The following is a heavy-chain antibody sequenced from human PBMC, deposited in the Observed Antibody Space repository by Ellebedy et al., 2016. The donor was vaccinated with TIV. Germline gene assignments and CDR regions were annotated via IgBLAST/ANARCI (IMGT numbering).Heavy chain of an antibody. CDR1: GGAISSFY. D-gene: IGHD6-19*01. J-gene: IGHJ3*02. V-gene: IGHV4-59*08. CDR2: ISYSGST. CDR3: ASPSSAWAPWAFHI. Sequence: MPSETLSLTCTVSGGAISSFYWSRIRQPPGQGLEWIGYISYSGSTNYNPSLKSRVTISVDTSKNQFSLKLTPVTAADTAVYFCASPSSAWAPWAFHIWGQGTMVTVSS.